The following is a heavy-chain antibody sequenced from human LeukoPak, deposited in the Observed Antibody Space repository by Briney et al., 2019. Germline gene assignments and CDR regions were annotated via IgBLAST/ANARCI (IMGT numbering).Heavy chain of an antibody. Sequence: PSETLSLTCAVSGYSISSSYCWGWIRPPPEKGLEWIGSIYHSGSTYYNPSFKSRVTISVDTSRNQFSLKLRSVTAADTAVYYCARGVTSISRGSYGYWGQGTLVTVSS. CDR2: IYHSGST. D-gene: IGHD3-16*01. J-gene: IGHJ4*02. CDR3: ARGVTSISRGSYGY. V-gene: IGHV4-38-2*01. CDR1: GYSISSSYC.